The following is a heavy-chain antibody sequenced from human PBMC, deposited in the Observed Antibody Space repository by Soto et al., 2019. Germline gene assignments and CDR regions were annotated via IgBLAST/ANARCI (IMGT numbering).Heavy chain of an antibody. J-gene: IGHJ6*02. CDR2: ISGSGGST. Sequence: WGSLRLSCAASGFTFISYAIIFFRHSPFKWLEWVSAISGSGGSTYYADSVKGRFTISRDNSKNTLYLQMNSLRAEDTAVYYCANKAYIVVVPAASNYGMDVWGQGTTVTVSS. V-gene: IGHV3-23*01. D-gene: IGHD2-2*01. CDR1: GFTFISYA. CDR3: ANKAYIVVVPAASNYGMDV.